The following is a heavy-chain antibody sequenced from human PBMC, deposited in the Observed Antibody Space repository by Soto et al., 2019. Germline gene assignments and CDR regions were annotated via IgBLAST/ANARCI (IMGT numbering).Heavy chain of an antibody. CDR1: GGTFSSYA. CDR3: AREPENGSDFDY. CDR2: ISAIIGTT. V-gene: IGHV1-18*01. Sequence: GASVKVSCKASGGTFSSYAISWVRQAPGQGLEWMGWISAIIGTTNYAQKFQGRVTMTTDTSTSTAYMELRSPRSDDTAVYYCAREPENGSDFDYWGQGTLVTVSS. J-gene: IGHJ4*02.